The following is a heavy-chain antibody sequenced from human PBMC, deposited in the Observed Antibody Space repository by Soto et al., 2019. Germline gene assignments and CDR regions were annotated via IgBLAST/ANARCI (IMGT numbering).Heavy chain of an antibody. Sequence: TLSLPCTISGYSVSSNTASWNWIRQSPSGGLEWLGRTYFRSKGYNDYAVSVKSRIIINPDTSNNQFSLQLDSVTPEDTAVYFCAKGDNLGPKTGYAFDPWGQGIMVTSPQ. CDR3: AKGDNLGPKTGYAFDP. D-gene: IGHD5-12*01. CDR2: TYFRSKGYN. V-gene: IGHV6-1*01. J-gene: IGHJ5*02. CDR1: GYSVSSNTAS.